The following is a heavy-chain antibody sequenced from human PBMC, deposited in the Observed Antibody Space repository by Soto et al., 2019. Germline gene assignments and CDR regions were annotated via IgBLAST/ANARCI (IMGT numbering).Heavy chain of an antibody. CDR3: ARDTAGGFDF. Sequence: GASVKVSCKASGYTFTSYGIRWVRQAPGQGLEWMGWISAYNGDTNYAQNLQGRVTMTTDTSTNTAYMDLRSLRSDDTAVYYCARDTAGGFDFWGQGALVTVSS. CDR2: ISAYNGDT. D-gene: IGHD3-16*01. V-gene: IGHV1-18*01. CDR1: GYTFTSYG. J-gene: IGHJ4*02.